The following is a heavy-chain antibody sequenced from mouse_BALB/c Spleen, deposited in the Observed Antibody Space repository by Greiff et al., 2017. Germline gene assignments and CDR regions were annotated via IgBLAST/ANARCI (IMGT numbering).Heavy chain of an antibody. V-gene: IGHV2-9*02. D-gene: IGHD2-4*01. CDR2: IWAGGST. CDR3: ARVPYDYDGFAY. J-gene: IGHJ3*01. CDR1: GFSLTSYG. Sequence: QVHVKQSGPGLVAPSQSLSITCTVSGFSLTSYGVHWVRQPPGKGLEWLGVIWAGGSTNYNSALMSRLSISKDNSKSQVFLKMNSLQTDDTAMYYCARVPYDYDGFAYWGQGTLVTVSA.